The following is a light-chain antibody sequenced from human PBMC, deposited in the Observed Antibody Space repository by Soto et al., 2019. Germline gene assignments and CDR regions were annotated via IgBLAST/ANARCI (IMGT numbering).Light chain of an antibody. CDR2: GAT. CDR1: QSVSSSY. Sequence: EIVLTQSPGTLSLSPGERATLSCRASQSVSSSYLAWYQQKPGQAPSLLIYGATSRATGIPDRFSGSGSGTDFTITINRLEPEDVAVYYCQQYGSSITFGQGTRLEIK. CDR3: QQYGSSIT. V-gene: IGKV3-20*01. J-gene: IGKJ5*01.